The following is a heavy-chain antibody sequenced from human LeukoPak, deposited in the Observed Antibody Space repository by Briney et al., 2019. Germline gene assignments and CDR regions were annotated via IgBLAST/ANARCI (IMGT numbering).Heavy chain of an antibody. Sequence: GGSLRLPCAASGFTFRGFLMSWVRQIPGKGLEWVANIKQDGSEKYYADALKGRFTISRDNTKNSLSLQMNSLIVEDTAVYCCARAGSNWNYVYWGQGTLVTVSS. CDR3: ARAGSNWNYVY. CDR1: GFTFRGFL. J-gene: IGHJ4*02. D-gene: IGHD1-7*01. V-gene: IGHV3-7*01. CDR2: IKQDGSEK.